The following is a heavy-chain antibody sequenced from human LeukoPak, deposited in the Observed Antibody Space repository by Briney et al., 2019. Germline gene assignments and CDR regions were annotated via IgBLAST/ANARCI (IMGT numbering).Heavy chain of an antibody. D-gene: IGHD5-24*01. J-gene: IGHJ3*02. V-gene: IGHV1-46*01. CDR1: GYTFTSYY. CDR3: ARVRDGYNDAYDI. Sequence: ASVKVSCKASGYTFTSYYIHWVRQAPGQGLEWMGLINPSGGSTNYAQKFQGRVTMTRDTSTSTVYMELSRLRSEDTAVYYCARVRDGYNDAYDIWGQGTMITVPS. CDR2: INPSGGST.